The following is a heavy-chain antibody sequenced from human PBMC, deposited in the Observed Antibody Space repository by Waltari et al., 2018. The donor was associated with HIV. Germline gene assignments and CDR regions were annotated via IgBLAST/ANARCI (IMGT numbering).Heavy chain of an antibody. D-gene: IGHD3-3*01. CDR3: AKALEGGGY. Sequence: EVQLVESGGGLVQPGRSLRLSCAASGFTFADYAMHWVRQAPGKGLGWVLGIGWKSGSIGYGDSLKGRFPISRNNAKTPLYLKMNSLRAGDTALYYWAKALEGGGYWGQGTLVTVSS. CDR2: IGWKSGSI. CDR1: GFTFADYA. V-gene: IGHV3-9*01. J-gene: IGHJ4*02.